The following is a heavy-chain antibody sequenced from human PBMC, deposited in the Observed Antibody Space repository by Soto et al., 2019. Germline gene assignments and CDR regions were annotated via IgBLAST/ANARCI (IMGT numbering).Heavy chain of an antibody. V-gene: IGHV4-31*03. CDR3: ARGGTVPYWYFDL. Sequence: HVQLQESGPGLVKPSQTLSLTCTVSGGSISSGGYYWSWIRQHPGKGLELIGYIYDSGSPYYNPSLKSRVTISVDTSKNQFSRKLSSLTAADTAVYYCARGGTVPYWYFDLWCRGTLVTVSS. J-gene: IGHJ2*01. D-gene: IGHD4-17*01. CDR1: GGSISSGGYY. CDR2: IYDSGSP.